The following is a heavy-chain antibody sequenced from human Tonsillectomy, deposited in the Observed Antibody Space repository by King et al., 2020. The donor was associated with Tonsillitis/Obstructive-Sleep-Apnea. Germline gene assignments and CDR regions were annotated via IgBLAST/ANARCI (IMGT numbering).Heavy chain of an antibody. V-gene: IGHV4-59*01. CDR3: AAKHNYYYMDV. CDR2: IYYSGST. J-gene: IGHJ6*03. Sequence: QLQESGPGLVKPSETLSLTCTVSGGSISSYYWSWIRQPPGKGLEWIGYIYYSGSTNYNPSLKSRVTISVDTSKNQFSLKLSSVTAADTAVYYCAAKHNYYYMDVWGKGTTVTVSS. CDR1: GGSISSYY.